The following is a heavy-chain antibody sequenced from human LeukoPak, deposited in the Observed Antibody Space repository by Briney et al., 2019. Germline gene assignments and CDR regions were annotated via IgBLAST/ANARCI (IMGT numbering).Heavy chain of an antibody. Sequence: SETLSLTCAVYGGSFSGYYWSWIRQPPGKVLEWIGYIYYSGSTNYNPSLKSRVTISVDTSKNQFSLKLSSVTAADTAVYYCARDFFDRSSWYSDLWGRGTLVTVSS. CDR3: ARDFFDRSSWYSDL. CDR2: IYYSGST. V-gene: IGHV4-59*12. CDR1: GGSFSGYY. D-gene: IGHD3/OR15-3a*01. J-gene: IGHJ2*01.